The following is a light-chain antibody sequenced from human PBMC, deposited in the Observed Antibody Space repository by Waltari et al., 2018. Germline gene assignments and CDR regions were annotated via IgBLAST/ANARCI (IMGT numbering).Light chain of an antibody. Sequence: QSVLTQPPSASGTPGQRVTISCSGSSSNIGSNYVYWYQQLPGTAPKLRIYRNNQRPSGVPDRFSGSKSGTSASLAISGLRSEDEADYYCAAWDDSLSGPTFGGGTKLTVL. J-gene: IGLJ3*02. CDR2: RNN. CDR3: AAWDDSLSGPT. CDR1: SSNIGSNY. V-gene: IGLV1-47*01.